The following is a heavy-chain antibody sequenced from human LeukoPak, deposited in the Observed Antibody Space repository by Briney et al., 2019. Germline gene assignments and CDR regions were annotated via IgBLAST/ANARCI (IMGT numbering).Heavy chain of an antibody. Sequence: QTGGSLRLSCAASGFTFEDYAMHWVRQAPGKGLEWVSGISWNSGSIGYADSVKGRFTITRDNAKNSLYLQMNSLRAEDTAMYYCARGDDSGYYDYFDYWGQGALVTVSS. CDR3: ARGDDSGYYDYFDY. V-gene: IGHV3-9*01. CDR1: GFTFEDYA. J-gene: IGHJ4*02. CDR2: ISWNSGSI. D-gene: IGHD3-22*01.